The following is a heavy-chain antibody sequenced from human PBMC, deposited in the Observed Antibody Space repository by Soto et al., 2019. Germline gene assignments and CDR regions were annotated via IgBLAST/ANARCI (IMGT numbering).Heavy chain of an antibody. V-gene: IGHV3-23*01. J-gene: IGHJ4*02. Sequence: EVQLLESGGALVKPGGSLRLSCAASGFGFSAYAMSWVRQAPGRGLQWVTVTTGSGETTYYADSVRGRFTISRDNSKNTLHLHMYSLRAEDTATYYCAKAQEASGNVNSFLHFWGQGTLVTVSS. D-gene: IGHD5-12*01. CDR3: AKAQEASGNVNSFLHF. CDR1: GFGFSAYA. CDR2: TTGSGETT.